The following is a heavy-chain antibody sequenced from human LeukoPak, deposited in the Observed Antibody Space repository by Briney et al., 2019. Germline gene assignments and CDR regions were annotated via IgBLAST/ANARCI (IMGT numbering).Heavy chain of an antibody. Sequence: SETLSLTCTVSGSSVSDNYWTWIRQPPGKGLEWIGFHHYSGSTNYNPSLKSRVTISIDTSKNQFSLSLTSVTAADTAVYYCTGFDVWGKGTTVTVSS. J-gene: IGHJ6*04. CDR3: TGFDV. V-gene: IGHV4-59*02. CDR2: HHYSGST. CDR1: GSSVSDNY.